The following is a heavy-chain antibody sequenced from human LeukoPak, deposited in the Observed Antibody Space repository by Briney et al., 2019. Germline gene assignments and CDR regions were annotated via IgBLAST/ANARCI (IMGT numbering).Heavy chain of an antibody. J-gene: IGHJ4*02. V-gene: IGHV4-59*08. Sequence: SETLSLTCIVSGGSISGYYLSWIRQPPGKGLEWLGCVYDRGSTYYNPSLKSRVTISLDTSRNQFSLKLSSVAAADTAVYYCARSRTNTDSYSELDYWGQGTLVTVSS. CDR3: ARSRTNTDSYSELDY. CDR2: VYDRGST. CDR1: GGSISGYY. D-gene: IGHD2-8*01.